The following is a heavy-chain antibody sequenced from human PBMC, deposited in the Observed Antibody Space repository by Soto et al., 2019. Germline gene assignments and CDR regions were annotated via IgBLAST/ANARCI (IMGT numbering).Heavy chain of an antibody. D-gene: IGHD3-10*01. Sequence: SETLSLTCTVSGGSISSYYWSWIRQPPGKGLEWIGYIYYSGSTNYNPSLKSRVTISVDTSKNQFSLKLSSVTAADTAVYYCARDLPVGEGNYYYGMDVWGQGTTVTVSS. CDR3: ARDLPVGEGNYYYGMDV. J-gene: IGHJ6*02. CDR2: IYYSGST. CDR1: GGSISSYY. V-gene: IGHV4-59*01.